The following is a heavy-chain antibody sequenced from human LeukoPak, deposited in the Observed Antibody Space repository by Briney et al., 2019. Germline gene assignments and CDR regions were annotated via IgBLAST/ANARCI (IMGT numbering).Heavy chain of an antibody. CDR3: ARMEMIMINAGGF. CDR1: GYTFTSYD. CDR2: INPNSGGT. V-gene: IGHV1-2*02. Sequence: RVASVKVSCKASGYTFTSYDINWVRQATGQGLEWMGWINPNSGGTNYAQRFQGRVTMTRDTSINTAFMELSRLRSDDTAVYYCARMEMIMINAGGFWGQGTLVTVSS. J-gene: IGHJ4*02. D-gene: IGHD3-22*01.